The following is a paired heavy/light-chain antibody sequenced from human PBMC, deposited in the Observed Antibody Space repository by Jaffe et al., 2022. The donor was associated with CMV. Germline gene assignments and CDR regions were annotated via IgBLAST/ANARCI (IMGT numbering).Heavy chain of an antibody. Sequence: QITLKESGPTLVKPTQTLTLTCTFSGFSLSTSGVGVGWIRQPPGKALEWLALIYWDDDKRYSPSLKSRLTITKDTSKNQVVLTMTNMDPVDTATYYCAHASDGGYCTNGVCYSYWYFDLWGRGTLVTVSS. D-gene: IGHD2-8*01. CDR3: AHASDGGYCTNGVCYSYWYFDL. J-gene: IGHJ2*01. V-gene: IGHV2-5*02. CDR2: IYWDDDK. CDR1: GFSLSTSGVG.
Light chain of an antibody. V-gene: IGKV1-5*03. Sequence: DIQMTQSPSTLSASVGDRVTITCRASQSISSWLAWYQQKPGKAPKLLIYKASSLESGVPSRFSGSGSGTEFTLTISSLQPDDFATYYCQQYNSYSFTFGPGTKVDIK. CDR2: KAS. J-gene: IGKJ3*01. CDR3: QQYNSYSFT. CDR1: QSISSW.